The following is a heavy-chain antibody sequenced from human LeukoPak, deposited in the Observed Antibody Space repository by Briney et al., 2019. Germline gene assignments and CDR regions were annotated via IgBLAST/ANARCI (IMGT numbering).Heavy chain of an antibody. V-gene: IGHV4-39*07. CDR2: IYYSGST. J-gene: IGHJ3*02. CDR3: ARSGCSGGSCYSQRGAFDI. Sequence: PGGSLRLSCAASGFTFSSYSMNWIRQPPGKGLEWIGSIYYSGSTYYNPSLKSRVTISIDTSKNQFSLKLSSVTAADTAVYYCARSGCSGGSCYSQRGAFDIWGQGTMVTVSS. D-gene: IGHD2-15*01. CDR1: GFTFSSYS.